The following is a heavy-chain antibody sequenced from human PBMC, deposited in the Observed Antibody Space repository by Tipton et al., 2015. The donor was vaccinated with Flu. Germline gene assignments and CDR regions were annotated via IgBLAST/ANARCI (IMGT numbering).Heavy chain of an antibody. Sequence: SLRLSCTASGFTLGDDAMSWVRQAPGKGLEWVGFIRSKAYGGTTEYAASVKGRFTISRDDSKSIAYLQMNSLRPEDTAIYYCAKVIPELVAGLDYWGQGTLVTVPS. V-gene: IGHV3-49*04. CDR1: GFTLGDDA. CDR2: IRSKAYGGTT. J-gene: IGHJ4*02. CDR3: AKVIPELVAGLDY. D-gene: IGHD6-19*01.